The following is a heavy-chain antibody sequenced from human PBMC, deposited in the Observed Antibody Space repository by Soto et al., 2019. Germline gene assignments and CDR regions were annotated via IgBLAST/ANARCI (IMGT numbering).Heavy chain of an antibody. J-gene: IGHJ4*02. CDR3: ARRGAAAAWFGY. CDR1: GGSISSSSYY. Sequence: QLQLQESGPGLVKPSETLSLTCTVSGGSISSSSYYWGWIRQPPGKGLEWIGSIYYSGSTYYNPSLKSRVTISVDTSKNKFSLKLSSVTAADTAVYYCARRGAAAAWFGYWGQGTLVTVSS. V-gene: IGHV4-39*01. D-gene: IGHD6-13*01. CDR2: IYYSGST.